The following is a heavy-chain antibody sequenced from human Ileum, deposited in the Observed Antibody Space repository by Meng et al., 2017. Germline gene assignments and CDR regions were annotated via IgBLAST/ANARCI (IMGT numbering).Heavy chain of an antibody. J-gene: IGHJ3*02. CDR2: IYHSGST. CDR1: AGSISGSNW. V-gene: IGHV4-4*02. CDR3: AIGEWFESDNAFDI. Sequence: GAGPGRVKLSGNLSRNVAVAAGSISGSNWGSWVRQPPGKGLEWIGEIYHSGSTNYNPSLKSRVTISVDKSKNQFSLKLSSVTAADTAVYYCAIGEWFESDNAFDIWGQGTMVTVSS. D-gene: IGHD3-3*01.